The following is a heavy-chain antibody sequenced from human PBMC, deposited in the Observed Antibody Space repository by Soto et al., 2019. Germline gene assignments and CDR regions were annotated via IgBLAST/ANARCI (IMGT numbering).Heavy chain of an antibody. CDR1: GYTFSSYG. CDR2: TNTYTGDT. D-gene: IGHD2-15*01. J-gene: IGHJ4*02. V-gene: IGHV1-18*01. CDR3: ARFNVHCSGGTCYSDY. Sequence: QVYLVQSGAEVKKPGASVKLSCKATGYTFSSYGISWVRQAPGQGLEWMGWTNTYTGDTIYAQKFQGRVSMTTDVLMTTSYMELRSLKSDDTAVYFCARFNVHCSGGTCYSDYWGQGTLVTVSS.